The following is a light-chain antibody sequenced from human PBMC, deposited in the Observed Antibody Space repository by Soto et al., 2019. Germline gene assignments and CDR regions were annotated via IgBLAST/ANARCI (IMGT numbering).Light chain of an antibody. CDR3: QQRTNWLT. CDR1: QNVGTY. J-gene: IGKJ3*01. CDR2: DAS. Sequence: EIVLTQSPATLSLSPGERVTLSCRASQNVGTYLAWYQQKPAQAPRLLIYDASDRATGIPARFSGSGSGTDFTFTSSSLEPEDFAVYYCQQRTNWLTFGPGTNVHIK. V-gene: IGKV3-11*01.